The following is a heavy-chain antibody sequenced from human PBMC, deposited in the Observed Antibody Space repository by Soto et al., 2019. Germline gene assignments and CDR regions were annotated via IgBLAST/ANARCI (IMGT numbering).Heavy chain of an antibody. D-gene: IGHD1-26*01. CDR2: ISSSSSYI. CDR1: GFTFSSYS. CDR3: ASYSGSYGWFDP. J-gene: IGHJ5*02. Sequence: GGSLRLSCAASGFTFSSYSMNWVRQAPGKGLEWVSSISSSSSYICYADSVKGRFTISRDNAKNSLYLQMNSLRAEDTAVYYCASYSGSYGWFDPWGQGTLVTVSS. V-gene: IGHV3-21*01.